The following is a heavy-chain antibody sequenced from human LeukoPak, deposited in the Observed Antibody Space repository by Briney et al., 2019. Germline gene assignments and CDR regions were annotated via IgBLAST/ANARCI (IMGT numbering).Heavy chain of an antibody. CDR2: INHSGST. D-gene: IGHD2-2*01. V-gene: IGHV4-34*01. CDR1: GGSFSGYY. J-gene: IGHJ4*02. Sequence: PSETLSLTCAVYGGSFSGYYWSWIRQPPGKGLEWIGEINHSGSTNYNPSLKSRVTISVDTSKNQFSLKLSSVTAADTAVYYCARGGRTQYCSSTSCYGPHFDYWGQGTLVTVFS. CDR3: ARGGRTQYCSSTSCYGPHFDY.